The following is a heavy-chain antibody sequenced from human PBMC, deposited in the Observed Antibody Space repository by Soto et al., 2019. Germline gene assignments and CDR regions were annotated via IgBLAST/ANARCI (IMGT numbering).Heavy chain of an antibody. CDR1: GYTFTGYY. J-gene: IGHJ4*02. Sequence: ASVKVSCKASGYTFTGYYMHWVRQAPGQGLEWMGWINPNSGGTNYAQKFQGWVTMTRDTSISTAYMELSRLRSDDTAVYYCARGVAVTVTTPLDYWGQGTLVTVSS. CDR3: ARGVAVTVTTPLDY. D-gene: IGHD4-17*01. CDR2: INPNSGGT. V-gene: IGHV1-2*04.